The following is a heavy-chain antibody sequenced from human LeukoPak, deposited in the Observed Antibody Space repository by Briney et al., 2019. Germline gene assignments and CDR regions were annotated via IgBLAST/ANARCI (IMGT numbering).Heavy chain of an antibody. Sequence: PSETLSLTCTVSGGSISSSIYYWGWIRQPPGKGLEWIGSMSYSGSTYYNPSLKSRVTISVDTSKNQISLKLSSVTAADTAVYYCARLVVSSWYHEVLLGRDYWGQGTLVTVSS. D-gene: IGHD6-13*01. CDR1: GGSISSSIYY. J-gene: IGHJ4*02. CDR2: MSYSGST. CDR3: ARLVVSSWYHEVLLGRDY. V-gene: IGHV4-39*01.